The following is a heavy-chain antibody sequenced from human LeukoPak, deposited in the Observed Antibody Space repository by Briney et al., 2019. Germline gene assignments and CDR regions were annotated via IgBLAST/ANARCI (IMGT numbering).Heavy chain of an antibody. J-gene: IGHJ6*03. CDR1: GYSFGGVY. Sequence: AGGSLRLSCEDSGYSFGGVYMHWVRQAPGKGLEWVASINGDGEYTVYAASVKGRFTISRDNSNNMLNLQMSSLRAEDTALYYCTQRGVQGYMDVWGKGTTVIVSS. CDR3: TQRGVQGYMDV. D-gene: IGHD1-26*01. CDR2: INGDGEYT. V-gene: IGHV3-20*04.